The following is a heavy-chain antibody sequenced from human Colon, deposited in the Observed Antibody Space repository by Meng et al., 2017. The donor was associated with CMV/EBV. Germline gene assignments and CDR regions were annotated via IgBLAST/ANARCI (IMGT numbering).Heavy chain of an antibody. D-gene: IGHD3-3*01. V-gene: IGHV3-23*01. CDR3: AKDRIGYDFWSGYPRGNYGMDV. CDR1: GFTFSSYA. CDR2: ISGSGGST. J-gene: IGHJ6*02. Sequence: GSPKISCAASGFTFSSYAMSWVRQAPGKGLEWVSAISGSGGSTYYADSVKGRFTISRDNSKNTLYLQMNSLRAEDTAVYYCAKDRIGYDFWSGYPRGNYGMDVWGQGTTVTVSS.